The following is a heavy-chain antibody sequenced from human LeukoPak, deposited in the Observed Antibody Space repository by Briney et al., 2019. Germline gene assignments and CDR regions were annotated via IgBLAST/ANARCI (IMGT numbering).Heavy chain of an antibody. J-gene: IGHJ2*01. V-gene: IGHV4-4*07. Sequence: SETLSLTRIVSGGSFSYNYWSWIRQPAGKGLEWIGRLYTSGITNSNPSLNYNPSLKSRVTMSADTSDNQFSLKLTSVSAADTAVYYCARISRRADSSGFYYDGWYFDLWGRGTLVTVSS. CDR3: ARISRRADSSGFYYDGWYFDL. CDR1: GGSFSYNY. D-gene: IGHD3-22*01. CDR2: LYTSGIT.